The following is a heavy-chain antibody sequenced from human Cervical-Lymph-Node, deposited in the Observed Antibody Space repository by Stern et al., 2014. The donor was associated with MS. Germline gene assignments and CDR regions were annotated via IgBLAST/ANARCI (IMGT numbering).Heavy chain of an antibody. D-gene: IGHD6-19*01. V-gene: IGHV4-34*01. J-gene: IGHJ4*02. CDR3: ARVHAAMAVPYYFDY. Sequence: QVQLQEWGAGLLKPSETLSLTCAVYGGSFSGYYWSWIRQPPGKGLEWIGEINHSGSTNYNPSLKSRVTISVDTSKNQFSLKLSSVTAADTAVYYCARVHAAMAVPYYFDYWGQGTLVTVSS. CDR1: GGSFSGYY. CDR2: INHSGST.